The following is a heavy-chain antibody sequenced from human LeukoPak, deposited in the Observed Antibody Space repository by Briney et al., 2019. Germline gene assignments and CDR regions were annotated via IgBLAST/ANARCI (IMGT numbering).Heavy chain of an antibody. CDR3: ARSSSSWYGKNFDY. V-gene: IGHV4-34*01. Sequence: SETLSLTCAVYGGSFSGYYRSWIRQPPGKGLEWIGEINHSGSTNYNPSLKSRVTISVDTSKNQFSLKLSSVTAADTAVYYCARSSSSWYGKNFDYWGQGTLVTVSS. J-gene: IGHJ4*02. D-gene: IGHD6-13*01. CDR2: INHSGST. CDR1: GGSFSGYY.